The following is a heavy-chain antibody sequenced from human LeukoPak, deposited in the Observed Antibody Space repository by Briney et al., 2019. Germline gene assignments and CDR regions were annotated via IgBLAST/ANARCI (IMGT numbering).Heavy chain of an antibody. CDR3: AREIITLVRGVIIFYGMDV. Sequence: PSETLSLTCTVSGGSISTYYWSWIRQPPGKGLEWIGHIYYSGSTNYNPSLKSRVTISVDTSKSQFSLKLSSVTAADTAVYYCAREIITLVRGVIIFYGMDVWGQGTTVTVSS. D-gene: IGHD3-10*01. CDR1: GGSISTYY. CDR2: IYYSGST. V-gene: IGHV4-59*01. J-gene: IGHJ6*02.